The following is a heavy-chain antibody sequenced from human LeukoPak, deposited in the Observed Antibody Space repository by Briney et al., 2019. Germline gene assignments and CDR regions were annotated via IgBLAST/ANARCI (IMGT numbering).Heavy chain of an antibody. D-gene: IGHD1-26*01. V-gene: IGHV3-74*01. CDR2: INSDGSST. J-gene: IGHJ4*02. Sequence: LGGYLRLSCAASGFTFISYWMHWVRQAPGKGLVWVSRINSDGSSTSYADSVKGGFTISRDNAKNTLYLQMNSLRAEDTAVYYCASLPVGARVYWGQGTLVTVSS. CDR3: ASLPVGARVY. CDR1: GFTFISYW.